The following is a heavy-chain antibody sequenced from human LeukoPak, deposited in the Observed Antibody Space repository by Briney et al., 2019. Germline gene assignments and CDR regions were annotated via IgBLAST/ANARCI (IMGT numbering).Heavy chain of an antibody. D-gene: IGHD3-3*01. V-gene: IGHV3-38-3*01. CDR2: ISGGST. Sequence: PGGSLRLSCAASGFTVSSNEMSWVRQAPGKGLEWVSSISGGSTYYADSVKGRFTISRDNSKNTLYLQMNSLRAEDTAVYYCAKAGSGSSLYYYYMDVWGKGTTVTVSS. CDR1: GFTVSSNE. CDR3: AKAGSGSSLYYYYMDV. J-gene: IGHJ6*03.